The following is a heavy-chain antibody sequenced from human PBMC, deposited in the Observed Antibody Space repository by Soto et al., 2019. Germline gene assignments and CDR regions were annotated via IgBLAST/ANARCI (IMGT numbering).Heavy chain of an antibody. J-gene: IGHJ6*03. CDR3: ASQRYCSSTSCQYGYYYYMDV. CDR1: GFTFSSYS. Sequence: GGSLRLSCAASGFTFSSYSMNWVRQAPGKGLEWVSSISSSSSYIYYADSVKGRFTISRDKAKNSLYLQMNSLRAEDTAVYYCASQRYCSSTSCQYGYYYYMDVWGKGTTVTVSS. V-gene: IGHV3-21*01. CDR2: ISSSSSYI. D-gene: IGHD2-2*01.